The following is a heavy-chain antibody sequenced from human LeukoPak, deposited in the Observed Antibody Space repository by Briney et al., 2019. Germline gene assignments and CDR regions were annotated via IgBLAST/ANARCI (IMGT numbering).Heavy chain of an antibody. CDR3: ARDPSPPFATGYSSSWYSD. V-gene: IGHV3-66*01. J-gene: IGHJ4*02. CDR1: GFTVSSNY. CDR2: IYSGGST. Sequence: GGSLRLSCAASGFTVSSNYMSWVRQAPGKGLEWVSVIYSGGSTYYADSVKGRFTISRDNSKNTLYLQMNSLRAEDAAVYYCARDPSPPFATGYSSSWYSDWGQGTLVTVSS. D-gene: IGHD6-13*01.